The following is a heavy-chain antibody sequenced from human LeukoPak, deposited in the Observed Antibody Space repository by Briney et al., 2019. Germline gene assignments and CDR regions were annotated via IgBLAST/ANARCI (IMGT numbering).Heavy chain of an antibody. J-gene: IGHJ3*02. CDR2: IYYSGST. D-gene: IGHD5-12*01. CDR1: GGSISSYY. Sequence: PSETLSLTCTVSGGSISSYYWSWIRQPPGKGLEWIGYIYYSGSTNYNPSLKSRVTISVDTSKNQFSLKLSSVTAADTAVYYCAAVEMATIYAFDIWGQGTMVTVFS. CDR3: AAVEMATIYAFDI. V-gene: IGHV4-59*08.